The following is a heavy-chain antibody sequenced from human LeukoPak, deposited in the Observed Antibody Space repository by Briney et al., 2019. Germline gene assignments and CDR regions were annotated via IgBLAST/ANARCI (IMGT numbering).Heavy chain of an antibody. Sequence: GGSLRLSCVASGFTFGKYWMSWVRQAPGKGLEWVANIKLDGSEKNYVDSVKGRFTISRDNAKNTLYLQMNSLRAEDTAVYYCARKWYYFDYWGQGTLVTVSS. CDR2: IKLDGSEK. CDR1: GFTFGKYW. V-gene: IGHV3-7*01. D-gene: IGHD2-15*01. J-gene: IGHJ4*02. CDR3: ARKWYYFDY.